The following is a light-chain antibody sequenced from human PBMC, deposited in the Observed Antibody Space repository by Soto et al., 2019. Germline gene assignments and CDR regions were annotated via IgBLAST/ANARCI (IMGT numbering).Light chain of an antibody. CDR2: EVS. CDR3: CSYAGSYTLGV. V-gene: IGLV2-14*01. CDR1: SSDVGGYNS. J-gene: IGLJ1*01. Sequence: QSVRTQPASVSGSPGQSIIISCTGTSSDVGGYNSVSWYQQHPGKAPELMIYEVSNRPSGVSNRFSGSKSGNTASLTISGLQAEDEADYYCCSYAGSYTLGVFGTGTKVTGL.